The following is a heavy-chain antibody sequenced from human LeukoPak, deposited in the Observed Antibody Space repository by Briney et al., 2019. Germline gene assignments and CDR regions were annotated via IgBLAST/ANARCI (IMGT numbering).Heavy chain of an antibody. CDR2: FDPEDGET. CDR1: GYTLTELS. Sequence: ASVKVSCKVSGYTLTELSMHWVRQAPGKGLEWMGGFDPEDGETIYAQKFQGRVTMTEDTSTDTAYMELSSLRSEDAAVYYCAADPESPSGMVAPWGQGTLVTVSS. V-gene: IGHV1-24*01. D-gene: IGHD1-26*01. J-gene: IGHJ5*02. CDR3: AADPESPSGMVAP.